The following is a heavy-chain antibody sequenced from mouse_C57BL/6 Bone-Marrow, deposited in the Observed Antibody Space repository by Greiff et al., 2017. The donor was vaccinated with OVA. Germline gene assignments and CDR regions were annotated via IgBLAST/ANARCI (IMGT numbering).Heavy chain of an antibody. CDR3: AMGAAQAEGYFDY. D-gene: IGHD3-2*02. Sequence: QVQLQQPGAELVKPGASVKVSCKASGYTFTSYWMHWVKQRPGQGLEWIGRIHPSDSDTNYNQKFKGKATLTVDKSSTTAYMQLSSLTSEDSAVYYCAMGAAQAEGYFDYWGQGTTLTVSS. J-gene: IGHJ2*01. V-gene: IGHV1-74*01. CDR2: IHPSDSDT. CDR1: GYTFTSYW.